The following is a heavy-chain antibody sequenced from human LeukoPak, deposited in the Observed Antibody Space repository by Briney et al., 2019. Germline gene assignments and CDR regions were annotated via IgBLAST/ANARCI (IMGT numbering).Heavy chain of an antibody. J-gene: IGHJ5*02. CDR3: ARGGRAVASNWFDP. CDR2: IYYSGST. CDR1: GGSISSYY. Sequence: PSETLSLTCTVSGGSISSYYWSWIRQLPGKGLEWIGYIYYSGSTNYNPSLKSRVTISVDTSKNPFSLKLSSVTAADTAVYYCARGGRAVASNWFDPWGQGTLVTVSS. V-gene: IGHV4-59*01. D-gene: IGHD6-19*01.